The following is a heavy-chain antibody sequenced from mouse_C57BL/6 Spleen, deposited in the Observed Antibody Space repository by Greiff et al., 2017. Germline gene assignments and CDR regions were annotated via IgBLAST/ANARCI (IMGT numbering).Heavy chain of an antibody. Sequence: VQLQQSGPELVKPGASVKISCKASGYTFTDYYMNWVKQSHGKSLEWIGDINPNNGGTSYNQKFKGKATLTVDKSSSTAYMELRSLTSEDSAVYYCARGGYYGSSYNWYFDVWGTGTTVTVSS. CDR2: INPNNGGT. CDR1: GYTFTDYY. J-gene: IGHJ1*03. D-gene: IGHD1-1*01. CDR3: ARGGYYGSSYNWYFDV. V-gene: IGHV1-26*01.